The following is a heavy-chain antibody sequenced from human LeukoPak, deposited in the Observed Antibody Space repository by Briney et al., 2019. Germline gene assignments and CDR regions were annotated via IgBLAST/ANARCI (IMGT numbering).Heavy chain of an antibody. CDR1: SDSISGYY. V-gene: IGHV4-59*01. CDR3: ARFAYCGGHCWYYFDY. Sequence: SETLSLTCTVSSDSISGYYWSWIRQPPGKGLERLGYIYSSGSTNYNPSLNSRVTISVDTSKNQFSLKLSSVTAADTAVYYCARFAYCGGHCWYYFDYWGQGTLVTVSS. CDR2: IYSSGST. J-gene: IGHJ4*02. D-gene: IGHD2-21*02.